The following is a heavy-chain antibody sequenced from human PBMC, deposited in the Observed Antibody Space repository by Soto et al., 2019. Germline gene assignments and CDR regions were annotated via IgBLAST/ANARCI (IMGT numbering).Heavy chain of an antibody. CDR1: GFTFSSYS. Sequence: GGSLRLSCAASGFTFSSYSMNWVRQAPGKGLEWVSYISSSSSTIYYADSVKGRFTISRENAKNSLYLQMNSLRDEDTAVYYCARDEKTMTTVTSGIGMDVWGQGTTVTVSS. CDR2: ISSSSSTI. V-gene: IGHV3-48*02. D-gene: IGHD4-17*01. J-gene: IGHJ6*02. CDR3: ARDEKTMTTVTSGIGMDV.